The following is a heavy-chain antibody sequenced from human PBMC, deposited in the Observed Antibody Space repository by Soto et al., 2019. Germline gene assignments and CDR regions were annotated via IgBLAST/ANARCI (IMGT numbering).Heavy chain of an antibody. CDR3: AGSYYDILTGYYSYYGMDV. Sequence: SVKVSCKASGGTFSSYAISWVRQAPGQGLEWMGGIIPIFGTANYAQKFQGRVTITADESTSTAYMELSSLRSEDTAVYYCAGSYYDILTGYYSYYGMDVWGQGTTVTVSS. V-gene: IGHV1-69*13. J-gene: IGHJ6*02. D-gene: IGHD3-9*01. CDR2: IIPIFGTA. CDR1: GGTFSSYA.